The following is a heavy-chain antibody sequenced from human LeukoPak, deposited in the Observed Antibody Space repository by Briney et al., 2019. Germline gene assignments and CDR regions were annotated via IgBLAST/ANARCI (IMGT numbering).Heavy chain of an antibody. CDR1: GYSFTNYW. V-gene: IGHV5-51*01. J-gene: IGHJ3*01. D-gene: IGHD3-10*01. CDR3: AKYHASGAYSDHASDV. Sequence: GESLKISCQGSGYSFTNYWTAWVRQMPGKGLGWMGIIYPGDSDTAYSPSFQGQVTISADKTINTAYLQWSSLKASDSAMYYCAKYHASGAYSDHASDVWGPGTMVTVSS. CDR2: IYPGDSDT.